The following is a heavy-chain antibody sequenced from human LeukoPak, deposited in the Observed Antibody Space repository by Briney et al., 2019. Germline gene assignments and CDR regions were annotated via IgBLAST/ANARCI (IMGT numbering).Heavy chain of an antibody. CDR1: GFTFSSYA. CDR2: IGASGGST. V-gene: IGHV3-23*01. J-gene: IGHJ4*02. CDR3: AKAEGYDILTGLDY. D-gene: IGHD3-9*01. Sequence: PVGSLRLSCAPSGFTFSSYAMSWVRQAPGKGLEWVSGIGASGGSTYYADSVKGRFTISRDNSKNTLYLQMNSLRTEDTAVYYCAKAEGYDILTGLDYWGQGTLVTVSS.